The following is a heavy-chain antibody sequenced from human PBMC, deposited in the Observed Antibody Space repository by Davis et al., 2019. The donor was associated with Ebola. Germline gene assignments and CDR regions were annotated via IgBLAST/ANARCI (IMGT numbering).Heavy chain of an antibody. CDR1: GFTFSSYG. Sequence: GESLKISCAASGFTFSSYGMHWVRQAPGKGLEWVAVIWYDGSNKYYPDSVKGRFTISRDNSKNTLYLQMNSLRAEDTAVYYCARGRFYCSSTNCYWFDHWGQGTLVTVSS. V-gene: IGHV3-33*01. CDR2: IWYDGSNK. J-gene: IGHJ5*02. CDR3: ARGRFYCSSTNCYWFDH. D-gene: IGHD2-2*01.